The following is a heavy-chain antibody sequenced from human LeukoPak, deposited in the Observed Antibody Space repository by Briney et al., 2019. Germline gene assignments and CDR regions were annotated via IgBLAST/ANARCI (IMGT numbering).Heavy chain of an antibody. CDR2: IYYSGST. V-gene: IGHV4-39*07. J-gene: IGHJ4*02. D-gene: IGHD2-8*01. CDR3: SRENGAFSPFGY. Sequence: SETLSLTCTVSSGSISSSSYYWGWIRQPPGKGLEWIGSIYYSGSTYYNPSLKSRVTMSVDKSKNQLSLNLTSVTAADTAVYYCSRENGAFSPFGYWGQGTLVTVLS. CDR1: SGSISSSSYY.